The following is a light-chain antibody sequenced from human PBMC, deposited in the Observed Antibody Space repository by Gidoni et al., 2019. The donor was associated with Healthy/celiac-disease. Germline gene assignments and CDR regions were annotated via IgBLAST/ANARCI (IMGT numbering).Light chain of an antibody. CDR2: EVS. Sequence: EIVMTQTPLSLSITPGEQASMSCRSSQSLLHSDDTPICIGFCRKPGQSPQLLIYEVSNRFSGVPDRFSGSGSGTDFTLKISRVEAEDVGVYYCMQDAQDPPFTFGPGTKVDIK. J-gene: IGKJ3*01. V-gene: IGKV2D-26*03. CDR1: QSLLHSDDTP. CDR3: MQDAQDPPFT.